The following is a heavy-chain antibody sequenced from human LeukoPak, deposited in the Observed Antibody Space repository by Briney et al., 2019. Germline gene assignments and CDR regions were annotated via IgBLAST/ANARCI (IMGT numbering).Heavy chain of an antibody. J-gene: IGHJ4*02. CDR3: ARGNNPYFFDY. CDR1: GGSISSGDYY. Sequence: SETLSLTCTVSGGSISSGDYYWSWIRQPPGRGLECIGYIYYNGSSFYNPSLKSRVTISVDTSMNHVSLTLSSVTAADTAVYYCARGNNPYFFDYWGQGTLVTASS. V-gene: IGHV4-30-4*08. D-gene: IGHD2/OR15-2a*01. CDR2: IYYNGSS.